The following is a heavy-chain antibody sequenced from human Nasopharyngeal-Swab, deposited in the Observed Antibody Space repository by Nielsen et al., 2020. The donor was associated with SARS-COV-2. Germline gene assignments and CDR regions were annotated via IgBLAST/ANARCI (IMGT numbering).Heavy chain of an antibody. CDR1: GFTFSSYG. V-gene: IGHV3-30*18. Sequence: GESLKISCAASGFTFSSYGMHWVRQAPGKGLEWVALISYDGSNKYYADSVKGRFTISRDNSKNTLYLQMNSLRAEDPAVYYCAKGGHGDRLDFDYWGQGTLVTVSS. CDR2: ISYDGSNK. CDR3: AKGGHGDRLDFDY. D-gene: IGHD4-17*01. J-gene: IGHJ4*02.